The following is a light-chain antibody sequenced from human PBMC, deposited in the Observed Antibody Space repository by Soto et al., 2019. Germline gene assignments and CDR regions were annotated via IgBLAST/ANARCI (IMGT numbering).Light chain of an antibody. CDR2: DSD. Sequence: QSVLTQPPSVSAAPGQKVTISCYGSSANIGSNYVSWYQQFPGTAPKLVIYDSDRRPSEIPDRFSGSKSGTSATLDITGLQTGDEADYYCGAWDGSLSVVLFGGGTKLTV. CDR1: SANIGSNY. J-gene: IGLJ2*01. V-gene: IGLV1-51*01. CDR3: GAWDGSLSVVL.